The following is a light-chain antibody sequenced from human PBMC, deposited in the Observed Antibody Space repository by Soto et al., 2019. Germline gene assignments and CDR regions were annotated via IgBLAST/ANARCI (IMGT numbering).Light chain of an antibody. V-gene: IGLV2-23*01. CDR2: EGF. Sequence: QSVLTQPASVSGSPGQSITISCTGTSSDIGSDKLISWYQQHPGRAPKVIIYEGFKWPSGVSDRFSGSRSGNTASLTISGLRAEDEADYHCCSYTSDSTWVFGGGTKVTVL. CDR1: SSDIGSDKL. CDR3: CSYTSDSTWV. J-gene: IGLJ3*02.